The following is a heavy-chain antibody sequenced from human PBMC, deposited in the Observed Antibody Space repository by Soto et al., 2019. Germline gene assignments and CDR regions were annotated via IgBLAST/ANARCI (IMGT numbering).Heavy chain of an antibody. J-gene: IGHJ6*02. V-gene: IGHV1-58*01. CDR2: IVVGSGNT. CDR1: GFTFTSSA. D-gene: IGHD2-15*01. CDR3: AARGGYYYGMDV. Sequence: HMQLVQSGPEVKKPGTSVKVSCKASGFTFTSSAVQWVRQARGQRLEWIGWIVVGSGNTNYAQKFQERVTITRDMSTSTAYMELSSLRSEDTAVYYCAARGGYYYGMDVWGQGTTVTVSS.